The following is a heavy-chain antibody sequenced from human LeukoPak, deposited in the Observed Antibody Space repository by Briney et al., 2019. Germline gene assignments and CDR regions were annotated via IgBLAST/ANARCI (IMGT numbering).Heavy chain of an antibody. V-gene: IGHV1-8*03. D-gene: IGHD3-3*01. CDR1: GYTFTSYG. CDR3: ARGNYYDFWSGYNYYYYMDV. CDR2: MNPNSDNT. J-gene: IGHJ6*03. Sequence: ASVKVSCKASGYTFTSYGINWVRQATGQGLEWMGWMNPNSDNTGYAQKFQGRVTITRNTSISTAYMELSSLRSEDTAVYYCARGNYYDFWSGYNYYYYMDVWGRGTTVTDSS.